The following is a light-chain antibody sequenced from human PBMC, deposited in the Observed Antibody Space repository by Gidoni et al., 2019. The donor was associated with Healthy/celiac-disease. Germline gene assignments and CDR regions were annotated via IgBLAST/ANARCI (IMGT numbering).Light chain of an antibody. Sequence: EIVWTQSPATLSLSPGERATLACRASQSVSSYLAWYQQKPGQAPRLLIYDASHRATGIPARFSGSGSGTDFTLTISSLEPEDFAVYYCQQRSNWPPITFGQXTRLEIK. V-gene: IGKV3-11*01. J-gene: IGKJ5*01. CDR1: QSVSSY. CDR3: QQRSNWPPIT. CDR2: DAS.